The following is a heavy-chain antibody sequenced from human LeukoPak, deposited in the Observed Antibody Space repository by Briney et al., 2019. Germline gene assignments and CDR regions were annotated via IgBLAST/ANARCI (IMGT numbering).Heavy chain of an antibody. J-gene: IGHJ6*03. D-gene: IGHD1-26*01. CDR1: GYTFTTYD. CDR2: INPDSGDT. CDR3: ARVAKGWGRLNFFYHYMDV. Sequence: ASVKVSCKASGYTFTTYDIHWVRQATGQGLEWLGRINPDSGDTAYGQTFQGRVTMTRDISTGTVYMALSSLTHEDTAVYYCARVAKGWGRLNFFYHYMDVWGKGTTVTISS. V-gene: IGHV1-8*01.